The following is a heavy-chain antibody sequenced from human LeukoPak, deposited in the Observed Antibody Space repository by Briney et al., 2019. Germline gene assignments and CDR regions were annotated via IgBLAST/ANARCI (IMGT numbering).Heavy chain of an antibody. CDR1: GFTFSSYG. V-gene: IGHV3-33*06. CDR2: IWYDGSNK. J-gene: IGHJ4*02. Sequence: GGSLRLSCAASGFTFSSYGMHWVRQAPGKGLEWVAVIWYDGSNKYYADSVKGRFTISRDNSKNTLYLQMNSLRAENTAVYYCAKDIRGYSYGPFDYWGQGTLVTVSS. CDR3: AKDIRGYSYGPFDY. D-gene: IGHD5-18*01.